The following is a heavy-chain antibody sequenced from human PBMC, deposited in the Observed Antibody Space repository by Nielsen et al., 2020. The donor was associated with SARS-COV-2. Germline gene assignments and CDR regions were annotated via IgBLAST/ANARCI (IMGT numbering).Heavy chain of an antibody. J-gene: IGHJ6*02. V-gene: IGHV1-2*06. Sequence: ASVKVSCKASGYTFTDYYIHWVRQAPGQGLEWMGRINPYRGGTNYAQKFQGTVTMTRDASIRTDYMELTSDDTAVYYCARARATIFGLVMSYGMYVWGQGTTVAVSS. D-gene: IGHD3/OR15-3a*01. CDR1: GYTFTDYY. CDR3: ARARATIFGLVMSYGMYV. CDR2: INPYRGGT.